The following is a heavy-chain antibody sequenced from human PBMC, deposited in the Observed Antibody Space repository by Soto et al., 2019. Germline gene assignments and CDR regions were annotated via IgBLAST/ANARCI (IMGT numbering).Heavy chain of an antibody. V-gene: IGHV1-2*02. Sequence: ASVKVSCKASGYTFTGQYIHWVRQAPGQGLEWMGWINPNSGGTNYAQMFQGSVTMTRDTSISTAYMELSSLRSDDTAVYYCARDRGYCINGLCYSRLDYWGQGTLVT. D-gene: IGHD2-8*01. CDR1: GYTFTGQY. CDR2: INPNSGGT. CDR3: ARDRGYCINGLCYSRLDY. J-gene: IGHJ4*02.